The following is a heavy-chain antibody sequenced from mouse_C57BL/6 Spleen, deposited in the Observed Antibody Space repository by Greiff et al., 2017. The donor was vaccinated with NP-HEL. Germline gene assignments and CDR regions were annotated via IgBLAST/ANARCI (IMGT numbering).Heavy chain of an antibody. V-gene: IGHV14-4*01. CDR3: TRYGSSYDFAY. CDR1: GFNIKDDY. J-gene: IGHJ3*01. D-gene: IGHD1-1*01. CDR2: IDPENGDT. Sequence: VQLQQSGAELVRPGASVKLSCTASGFNIKDDYMHWVKQRPEQGLEWIGWIDPENGDTEYASKFQGKATITADTSSNTAYLQLSSLTSEDTAVYYCTRYGSSYDFAYWGQGTLVTVSA.